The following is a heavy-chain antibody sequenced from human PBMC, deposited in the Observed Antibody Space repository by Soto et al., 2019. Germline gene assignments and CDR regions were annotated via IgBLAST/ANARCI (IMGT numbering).Heavy chain of an antibody. Sequence: ASVKVSCKVSGYTLTELSMHWVRQAPGKGLEWMGGFDPEDGETIYAQKFQGRVTMTEDTSTDTAYMELSSLRSEDTAVYYCATHYGSGRGAGVHYYYYYMDVWGKGTTVTVSS. V-gene: IGHV1-24*01. D-gene: IGHD3-10*01. CDR2: FDPEDGET. CDR3: ATHYGSGRGAGVHYYYYYMDV. J-gene: IGHJ6*03. CDR1: GYTLTELS.